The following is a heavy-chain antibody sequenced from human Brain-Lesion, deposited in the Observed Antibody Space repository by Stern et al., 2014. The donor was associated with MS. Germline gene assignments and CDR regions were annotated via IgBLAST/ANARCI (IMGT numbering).Heavy chain of an antibody. Sequence: QVQLQESGPGLVKPSETLSLTCTVAGGSVSSTSYAWAWIRQPPGKGLEWIGTIYYSGNTYYSPCRKSRITISLDPSKNQFSLQLRSVTAADTAVYYCAGEEDIRYCSGGSCTGNWFDPWGQGTLVTVSS. CDR1: GGSVSSTSYA. J-gene: IGHJ5*02. CDR2: IYYSGNT. CDR3: AGEEDIRYCSGGSCTGNWFDP. D-gene: IGHD2-15*01. V-gene: IGHV4-39*01.